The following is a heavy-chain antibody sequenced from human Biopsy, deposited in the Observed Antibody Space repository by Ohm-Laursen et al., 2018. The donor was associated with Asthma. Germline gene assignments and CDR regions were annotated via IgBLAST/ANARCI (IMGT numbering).Heavy chain of an antibody. CDR3: ARTYYDFLTGQVKDVFGV. Sequence: SVKVSCKASGYNFISFAIHWVRQAHGQRLEWMGWVNTGNGDTKYSQKFQGRVTITRDTSASTAYMELRSLRSEDTDTYYCARTYYDFLTGQVKDVFGVWGQGTMVTVSS. CDR1: GYNFISFA. D-gene: IGHD3-9*01. J-gene: IGHJ3*01. CDR2: VNTGNGDT. V-gene: IGHV1-3*04.